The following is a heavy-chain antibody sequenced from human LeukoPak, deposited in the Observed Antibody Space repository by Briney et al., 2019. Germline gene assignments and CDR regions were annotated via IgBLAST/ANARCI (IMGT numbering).Heavy chain of an antibody. J-gene: IGHJ4*02. CDR2: ISGSGGST. CDR3: ASRYSSSWYGNFDY. CDR1: GFTFSSYA. Sequence: GSLRLSCSASGFTFSSYAMSWVRQAPGKGLEWVSAISGSGGSTYYADSVKGRFTISRDNSKNTLYLQMNSLRAEDTAVYYCASRYSSSWYGNFDYWGQGTLVTVSS. D-gene: IGHD6-13*01. V-gene: IGHV3-23*01.